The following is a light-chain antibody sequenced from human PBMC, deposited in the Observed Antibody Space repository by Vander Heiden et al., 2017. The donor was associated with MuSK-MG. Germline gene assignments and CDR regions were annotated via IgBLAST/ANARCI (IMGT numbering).Light chain of an antibody. CDR1: SSSIGSNF. V-gene: IGLV1-47*01. J-gene: IGLJ3*02. CDR2: RSN. CDR3: AAWDDSLNIWV. Sequence: QSVLTQPPSAFVTPRQGVTLPCPGSSSSIGSNFLSWYQQPPGPAPKLLIYRSNQRPSGLPDRFSGSKSGTSASLAISGLRSEDEADYYCAAWDDSLNIWVFGGGTKLTVL.